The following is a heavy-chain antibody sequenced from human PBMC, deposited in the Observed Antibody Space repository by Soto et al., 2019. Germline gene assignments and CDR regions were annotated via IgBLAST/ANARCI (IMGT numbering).Heavy chain of an antibody. CDR3: ASQATGWYPDY. CDR2: IYDSGST. D-gene: IGHD6-19*01. Sequence: QVELQESGPGLVKPSQTLSLTCTVSGGSISSGGYYWSWVRQHPGKGLEWIGYIYDSGSTYYNPSLRSRATISVDTSKNQFSPKRTSVTAADTAVYDCASQATGWYPDYWGQGTLVTVSS. J-gene: IGHJ4*02. V-gene: IGHV4-31*03. CDR1: GGSISSGGYY.